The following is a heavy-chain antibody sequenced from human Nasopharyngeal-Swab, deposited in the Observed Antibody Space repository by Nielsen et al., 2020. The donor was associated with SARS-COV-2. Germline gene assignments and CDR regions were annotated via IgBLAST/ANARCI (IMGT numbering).Heavy chain of an antibody. Sequence: GESLKISCAASGFTISSYAMSWVRQAPGKGLEWVSAISGSGGSTYYADSVKGRFTISRDNSKNTLYLQMNSLRAEDTAVYYCAKYYGDYPYYYYYMDVWGKGTTVTVSS. V-gene: IGHV3-23*01. D-gene: IGHD4-17*01. CDR2: ISGSGGST. CDR1: GFTISSYA. J-gene: IGHJ6*03. CDR3: AKYYGDYPYYYYYMDV.